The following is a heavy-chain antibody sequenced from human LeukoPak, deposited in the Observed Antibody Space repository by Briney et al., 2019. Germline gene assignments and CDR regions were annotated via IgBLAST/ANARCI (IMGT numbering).Heavy chain of an antibody. CDR2: ISSNSNI. Sequence: GGALRLSCAASGFTFSSSSMNWVRQAPGKGLEWVSSISSNSNIYYADSVKGRFTISRDNAKNSLYLQMNSLRAEDTAVYYCAREESSSSGYYFDYWGQGALVTVSS. J-gene: IGHJ4*02. V-gene: IGHV3-21*01. CDR1: GFTFSSSS. CDR3: AREESSSSGYYFDY. D-gene: IGHD6-6*01.